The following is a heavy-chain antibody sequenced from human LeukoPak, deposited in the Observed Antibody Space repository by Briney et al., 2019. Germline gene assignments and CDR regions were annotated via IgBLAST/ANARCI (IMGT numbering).Heavy chain of an antibody. V-gene: IGHV3-23*01. CDR3: AKEASAGAGSFFDS. CDR2: ISGSGSST. Sequence: GGSLRLSCAASGFTFSNYAMNWVRQAPGKGLEWVSAISGSGSSTYYADSVKGRFTISRDNSKNTLFLHMSSLRPEDTAKYFCAKEASAGAGSFFDSWGQGTVVTVSS. J-gene: IGHJ4*02. D-gene: IGHD3-10*01. CDR1: GFTFSNYA.